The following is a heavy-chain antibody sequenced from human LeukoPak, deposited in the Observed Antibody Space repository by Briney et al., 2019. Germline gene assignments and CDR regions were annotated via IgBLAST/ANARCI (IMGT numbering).Heavy chain of an antibody. V-gene: IGHV3-9*03. CDR2: ISWNSGSI. J-gene: IGHJ4*02. D-gene: IGHD1-14*01. CDR1: GFTFEDYA. CDR3: ARRGTGRQFDC. Sequence: PGGSLGLSCEASGFTFEDYAMHWVRQAPGKGLEWVSGISWNSGSIGYADSVKGRFTISRDNAKNSVYLQMNSPRAEDMALYYCARRGTGRQFDCWGQGTLVTVSS.